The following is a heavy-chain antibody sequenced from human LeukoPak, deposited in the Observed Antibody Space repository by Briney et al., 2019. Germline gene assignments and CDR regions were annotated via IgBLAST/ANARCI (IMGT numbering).Heavy chain of an antibody. J-gene: IGHJ5*02. Sequence: GGSLRLSCAASGFTFSSYAMSWVRQAPGKGLEWVSAISGSGGSTYYADSVKGRFTISRDNSKNTLYLQMNSLRAEDSAVYYCAKARVVAGTNWFDPWGQGTLVTVSS. V-gene: IGHV3-23*01. D-gene: IGHD6-19*01. CDR2: ISGSGGST. CDR1: GFTFSSYA. CDR3: AKARVVAGTNWFDP.